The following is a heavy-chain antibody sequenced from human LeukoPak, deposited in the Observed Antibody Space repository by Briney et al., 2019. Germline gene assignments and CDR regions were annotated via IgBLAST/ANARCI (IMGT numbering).Heavy chain of an antibody. V-gene: IGHV1-46*01. J-gene: IGHJ4*02. CDR2: INPSGGST. CDR3: ARVRGIVVVPAARKFSYFDY. D-gene: IGHD2-2*01. CDR1: GYTFTSYY. Sequence: GASVKVSCKASGYTFTSYYMHWVRQAPGQGLEWMGIINPSGGSTSCAQKFQGRVTMTRDTSTSTVYMELSSLRSEDTAVYYCARVRGIVVVPAARKFSYFDYWGQGTLVTVSS.